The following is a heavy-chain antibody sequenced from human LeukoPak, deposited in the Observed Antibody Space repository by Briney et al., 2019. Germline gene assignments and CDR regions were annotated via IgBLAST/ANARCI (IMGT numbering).Heavy chain of an antibody. CDR1: GYTFTSYA. Sequence: SVKVSCKASGYTFTSYAISWVRQAPGQGLEWMGRIIPIFGTANYAQKFQGRVTITTDESTSTAYMELSSLRSEDTAVYYCAIKPYYYDSSGPVDYWGQGTLVTVSS. D-gene: IGHD3-22*01. CDR2: IIPIFGTA. V-gene: IGHV1-69*05. J-gene: IGHJ4*02. CDR3: AIKPYYYDSSGPVDY.